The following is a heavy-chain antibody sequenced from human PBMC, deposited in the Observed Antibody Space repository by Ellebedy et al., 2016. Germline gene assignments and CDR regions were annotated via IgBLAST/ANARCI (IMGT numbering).Heavy chain of an antibody. CDR2: VYRTGST. CDR3: ARDVSLYSSSPSFDF. J-gene: IGHJ4*02. CDR1: GDSIFNAGAY. V-gene: IGHV4-61*08. Sequence: SETLSLTXTVSGDSIFNAGAYWSWIRQPPGRALEWIGYVYRTGSTKLNPSLKSRVTMSVDTSKNQFSLKLSSVTAPDTAVYYCARDVSLYSSSPSFDFWGQGTLVTVSS. D-gene: IGHD6-6*01.